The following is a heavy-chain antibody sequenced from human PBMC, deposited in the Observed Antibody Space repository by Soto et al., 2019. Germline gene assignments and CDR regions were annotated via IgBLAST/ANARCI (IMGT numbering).Heavy chain of an antibody. Sequence: QVQLVQSGAEVKKPGASVKVSCKASGYTFTSYGISWVRQAPGQGLEWMGWISAYNGNTNYAQKXXGRVTMTTDTXXSXAXXERRSLRSDDTAVYYCASKYCSGGSCYYPNDAFDIWGQGTMVTVSS. D-gene: IGHD2-15*01. V-gene: IGHV1-18*01. CDR3: ASKYCSGGSCYYPNDAFDI. CDR2: ISAYNGNT. CDR1: GYTFTSYG. J-gene: IGHJ3*02.